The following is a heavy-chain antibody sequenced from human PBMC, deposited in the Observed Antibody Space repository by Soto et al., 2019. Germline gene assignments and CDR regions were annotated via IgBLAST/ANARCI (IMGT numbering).Heavy chain of an antibody. CDR2: INHSGST. D-gene: IGHD2-15*01. CDR3: ARFCSGGSCYSGWFDP. V-gene: IGHV4-34*01. CDR1: GGSLSGYY. J-gene: IGHJ5*02. Sequence: PSXTLSLTCAVYGGSLSGYYWSWIRQPPGKGLEWIVEINHSGSTNYNPSLKSRVTISVDTSKNQFSLKLSSVTAADTAVYYCARFCSGGSCYSGWFDPWGQGTLVTVSS.